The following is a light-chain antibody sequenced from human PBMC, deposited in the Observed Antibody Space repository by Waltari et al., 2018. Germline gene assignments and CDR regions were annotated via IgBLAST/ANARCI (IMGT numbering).Light chain of an antibody. J-gene: IGKJ5*01. CDR3: QQRSSWPSIT. CDR1: QSVSSY. V-gene: IGKV3-11*01. CDR2: DAS. Sequence: EIVFTQFPATLSLSPGERATLPCRASQSVSSYLAWYQQKPGQAPRLLIYDASNRATGIPARFSGSGSGTDFTLTISSLEPEDFAVYYCQQRSSWPSITFGQGTRLEIK.